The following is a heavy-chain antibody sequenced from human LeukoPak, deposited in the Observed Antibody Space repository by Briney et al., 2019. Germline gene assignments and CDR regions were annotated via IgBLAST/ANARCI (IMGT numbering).Heavy chain of an antibody. Sequence: PSETLSLTCAVYGGSFSGYYWSWIRQPPGKGLEWIGEINHSGSTNYNPSLKGRVTISVDTSKNQFSLKLSSVTAADTAVYYCARIMITFGGVIVKGAFDYWGQGTLVTVSS. CDR3: ARIMITFGGVIVKGAFDY. CDR1: GGSFSGYY. D-gene: IGHD3-16*02. V-gene: IGHV4-34*01. CDR2: INHSGST. J-gene: IGHJ4*02.